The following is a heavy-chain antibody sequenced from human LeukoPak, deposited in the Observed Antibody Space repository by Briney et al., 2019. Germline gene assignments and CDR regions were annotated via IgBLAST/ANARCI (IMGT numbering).Heavy chain of an antibody. D-gene: IGHD2-21*01. CDR3: TVGNSDFDY. V-gene: IGHV3-73*01. J-gene: IGHJ4*02. CDR2: IRSKANSYAT. CDR1: GFTFSGSA. Sequence: PGGSLRLSCAASGFTFSGSAMRWVRQASGKGLEWVGRIRSKANSYATAYAASVKGRFTISRDDSKNTAYLQMNSLKTEDTAVYYCTVGNSDFDYWGQGTLVTVSS.